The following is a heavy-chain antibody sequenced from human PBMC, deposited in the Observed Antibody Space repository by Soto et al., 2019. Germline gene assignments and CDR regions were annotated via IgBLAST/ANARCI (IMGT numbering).Heavy chain of an antibody. D-gene: IGHD3-10*01. Sequence: SETLSLTCTVSGGSISDYYWSWIRQPVGPGLEWIGRISSGGSTTCNPSLMSRLTISVATCKNQFSLKLTSVAAADTAVYYCARGPGGFGEFSLDYWGQGTLVTVSS. CDR3: ARGPGGFGEFSLDY. J-gene: IGHJ4*02. V-gene: IGHV4-4*07. CDR2: ISSGGST. CDR1: GGSISDYY.